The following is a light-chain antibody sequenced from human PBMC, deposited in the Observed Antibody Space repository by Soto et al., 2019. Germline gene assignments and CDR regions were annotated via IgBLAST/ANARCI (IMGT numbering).Light chain of an antibody. V-gene: IGLV3-1*01. CDR3: QAWDSSTVV. CDR1: KLGDKY. Sequence: SYELTQPPSVSVSPGQTASITCSGDKLGDKYACWYQQKPGQSPVLVIYQDSKWPSGIPERFSGSKSGNTATLTISGTQAMDEADYYCQAWDSSTVVFGGGTKLTVL. CDR2: QDS. J-gene: IGLJ2*01.